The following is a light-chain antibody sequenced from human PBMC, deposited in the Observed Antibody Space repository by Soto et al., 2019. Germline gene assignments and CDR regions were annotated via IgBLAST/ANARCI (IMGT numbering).Light chain of an antibody. V-gene: IGLV2-14*01. CDR1: SSDVGGYKF. CDR3: SSYTSGSHYV. J-gene: IGLJ1*01. Sequence: QSALTQPASVSGSPGQSITISCTGTSSDVGGYKFVSWYQQHPGKAPKFIIYDVSIRPSGVSNRSSGSKSGNTASLTISGLQAEDEADYYCSSYTSGSHYVFGTGTKVTV. CDR2: DVS.